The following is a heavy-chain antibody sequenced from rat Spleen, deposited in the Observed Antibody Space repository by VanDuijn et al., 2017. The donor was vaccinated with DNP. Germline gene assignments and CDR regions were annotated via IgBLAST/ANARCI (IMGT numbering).Heavy chain of an antibody. Sequence: QVQLKESGPGLVQPSQTLSLTCTVSGFSLTSYGVSWVRQPPGKGLEWIAAISSGGSTYYNSALKSRLSISRDTSKSQVFLKMNSLQTEDTAIYFCTRYYSSSWFAYWGQGTLVTVSS. CDR1: GFSLTSYG. CDR2: ISSGGST. J-gene: IGHJ3*01. D-gene: IGHD1-2*01. V-gene: IGHV2S12*01. CDR3: TRYYSSSWFAY.